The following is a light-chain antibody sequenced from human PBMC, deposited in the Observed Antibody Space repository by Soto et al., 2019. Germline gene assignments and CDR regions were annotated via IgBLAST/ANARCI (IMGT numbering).Light chain of an antibody. CDR2: DAS. CDR3: QQRSNWPKVT. Sequence: EIVLTQSPATLSLSPGERATLSCRASQSVSTYLAWYQQKPGQAPRLLIYDASNRATGIPARFSGSGSGTDFTLTISSLEPEDCAVYYWQQRSNWPKVTFGGGTKVEIK. V-gene: IGKV3-11*01. J-gene: IGKJ4*01. CDR1: QSVSTY.